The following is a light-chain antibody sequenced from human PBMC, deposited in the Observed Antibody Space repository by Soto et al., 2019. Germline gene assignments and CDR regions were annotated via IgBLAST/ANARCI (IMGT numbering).Light chain of an antibody. V-gene: IGKV1-39*01. Sequence: DIQMTQSPSSLSASVGDRVAITCRTSQTITTSLNWYRQKPGKAPDLLIYAASSLQSGIPSRFGGRGSGTDFILTIASLQPEDFSTYYCQQSDSTPYTFGQGTKVDI. CDR2: AAS. CDR1: QTITTS. J-gene: IGKJ2*01. CDR3: QQSDSTPYT.